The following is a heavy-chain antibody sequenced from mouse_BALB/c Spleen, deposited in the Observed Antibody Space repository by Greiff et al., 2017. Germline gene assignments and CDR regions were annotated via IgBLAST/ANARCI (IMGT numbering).Heavy chain of an antibody. CDR1: GFTFSSYG. CDR3: ARDQLITTVVAYYFDY. D-gene: IGHD1-1*01. CDR2: INSNGGST. J-gene: IGHJ2*01. Sequence: EVKLVESGGGLVQPGGSLKLSCAASGFTFSSYGMSWVRQTPDKRLELVATINSNGGSTYYPDSVKGRFTISRDNAKNTLYLQMSSLKSEDTAMYYCARDQLITTVVAYYFDYWGQGTTLTVSS. V-gene: IGHV5-6-3*01.